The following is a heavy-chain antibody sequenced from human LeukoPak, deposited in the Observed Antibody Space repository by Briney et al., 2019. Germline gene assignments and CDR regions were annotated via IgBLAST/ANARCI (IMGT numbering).Heavy chain of an antibody. CDR2: IYHSGST. D-gene: IGHD5-24*01. Sequence: SETLSLTCAVSGVSISSGGYSWSWIRQPPGKGPEWIGYIYHSGSTYYNPSLKSRVTISVDRSKNQFSLKLSSVTAADTAVYYCARGARDGYNPFDYWGQGTLVTVSS. CDR3: ARGARDGYNPFDY. V-gene: IGHV4-30-2*01. CDR1: GVSISSGGYS. J-gene: IGHJ4*02.